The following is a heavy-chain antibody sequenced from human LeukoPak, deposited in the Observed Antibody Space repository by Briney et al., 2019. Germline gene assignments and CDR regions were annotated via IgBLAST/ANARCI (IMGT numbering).Heavy chain of an antibody. CDR2: ISAYNGNT. CDR1: GYTFTSYG. J-gene: IGHJ3*02. V-gene: IGHV1-18*01. CDR3: ARERSYSSSWTYDAFDI. Sequence: ASVKVSCKASGYTFTSYGISWVRQAPGQGLEWMGWISAYNGNTNYAQKLQGRVTMTTGTSTSTAYMELRSLRSEDTAVYYCARERSYSSSWTYDAFDIWGQGTMVTVSS. D-gene: IGHD6-13*01.